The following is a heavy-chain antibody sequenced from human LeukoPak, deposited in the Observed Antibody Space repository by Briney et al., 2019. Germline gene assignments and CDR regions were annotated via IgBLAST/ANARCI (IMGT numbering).Heavy chain of an antibody. CDR1: GFTFSSYW. V-gene: IGHV3-74*01. CDR3: ARDRSSGYNWFDP. CDR2: ISNDGSST. J-gene: IGHJ5*02. D-gene: IGHD3-22*01. Sequence: GGSLSLSCAASGFTFSSYWMHWVRQAPGKGLEWVSRISNDGSSTSYADSVKGRFTISRDKAKNTLYLQMNSLRAEDTAVYYCARDRSSGYNWFDPWGQGTLVTVSS.